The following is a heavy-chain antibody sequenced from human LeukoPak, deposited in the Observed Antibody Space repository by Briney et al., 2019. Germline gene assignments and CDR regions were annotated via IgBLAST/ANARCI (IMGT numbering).Heavy chain of an antibody. Sequence: GGTLRLSCAASGFTFSSYAMSWVRQAPGKGLEGASAISGSGGSTYYADYVKGRFTISRDNSKNSLYLQMNSLRAEDTAVYYCAKAIVVPAAIRYFDSWGQGTLVTVSS. CDR2: ISGSGGST. D-gene: IGHD2-2*01. CDR3: AKAIVVPAAIRYFDS. CDR1: GFTFSSYA. J-gene: IGHJ4*02. V-gene: IGHV3-23*01.